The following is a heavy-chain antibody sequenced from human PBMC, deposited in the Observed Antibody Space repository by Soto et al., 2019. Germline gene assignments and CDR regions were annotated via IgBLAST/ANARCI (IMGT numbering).Heavy chain of an antibody. J-gene: IGHJ4*02. V-gene: IGHV1-69*13. CDR2: IIPIFGTA. D-gene: IGHD3-22*01. CDR3: ARSYYYDSSNFDY. Sequence: VASVKVSCKASGGTFSSYAISWVRQAPGQGLEWMGGIIPIFGTANYAQKFQGRVTITADESTSTAYMELSSLRSEDTAVYYCARSYYYDSSNFDYWGQGTLVTVSS. CDR1: GGTFSSYA.